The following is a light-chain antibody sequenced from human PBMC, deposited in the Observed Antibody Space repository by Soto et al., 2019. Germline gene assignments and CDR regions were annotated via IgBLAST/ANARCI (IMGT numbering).Light chain of an antibody. J-gene: IGLJ2*01. CDR3: QSYDSSLSGSVV. CDR2: GNS. CDR1: SSNIGAGYD. Sequence: SVLTQPPSVSGAPGQRVTISCTGSSSNIGAGYDVHWYQQLPGTAPKLLIYGNSNRPSGVPDRFSGSKSGTSASLAITGLQSEDEADNYSQSYDSSLSGSVVFGGGTKLTVL. V-gene: IGLV1-40*01.